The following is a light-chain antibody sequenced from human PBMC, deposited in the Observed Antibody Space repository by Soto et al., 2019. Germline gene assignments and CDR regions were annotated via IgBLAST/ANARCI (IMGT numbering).Light chain of an antibody. V-gene: IGKV3-15*01. CDR1: QTIDNT. CDR2: DAS. Sequence: EIVMTQSPATLSLSPGERATLSCRASQTIDNTLVWYQRKPGQAPRLLIYDASTRATGVPARFSGSGSGTDFTLTISSLQSEDFAVYYCQHYNYWPYTFGQGTKVDIK. CDR3: QHYNYWPYT. J-gene: IGKJ2*01.